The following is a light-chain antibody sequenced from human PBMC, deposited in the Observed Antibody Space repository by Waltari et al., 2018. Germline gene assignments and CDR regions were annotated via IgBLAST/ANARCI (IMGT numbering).Light chain of an antibody. J-gene: IGLJ3*02. CDR2: DVS. CDR3: SSQSSDDVVL. CDR1: SRDVGTYNS. V-gene: IGLV2-14*03. Sequence: QSALTQPASVSGSPGQSIPISCTGTSRDVGTYNSVSWYQDHPGQGPKVIIYDVSDRPSGVSARFSGSKSGNTASLTISGLQAEDEADYYCSSQSSDDVVLFGGGTKVTVL.